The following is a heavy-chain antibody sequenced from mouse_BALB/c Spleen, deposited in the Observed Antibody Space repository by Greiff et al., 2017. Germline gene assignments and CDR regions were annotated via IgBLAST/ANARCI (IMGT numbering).Heavy chain of an antibody. CDR1: GYTFTDYE. CDR3: TRNGGNYNWFAY. D-gene: IGHD2-1*01. J-gene: IGHJ3*01. CDR2: IDPETGGT. Sequence: QVQLKQSGAELVRPGASVTLSCKASGYTFTDYEMHWVKQTPVHGLEWIGAIDPETGGTAYNQKFKGKATLTADKSSSTAYMELRSLTSEDSAVYYCTRNGGNYNWFAYWGQGTLVTVSA. V-gene: IGHV1-15*01.